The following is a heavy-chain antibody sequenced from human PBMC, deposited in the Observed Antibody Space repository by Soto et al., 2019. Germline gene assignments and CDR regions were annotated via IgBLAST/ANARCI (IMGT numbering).Heavy chain of an antibody. J-gene: IGHJ4*02. CDR2: ISYDGSNK. CDR3: AKGIAAAGDDFDY. CDR1: GFTFSSYG. V-gene: IGHV3-30*18. Sequence: QVQLVESGGGVVQPGRSLRLSCAASGFTFSSYGMPWVRQAPGKGLEWVAVISYDGSNKYYADSVKGRFTISRDNSKNTLYLQMNSLRAEVKALYYCAKGIAAAGDDFDYWGQGTLVTVSS. D-gene: IGHD6-13*01.